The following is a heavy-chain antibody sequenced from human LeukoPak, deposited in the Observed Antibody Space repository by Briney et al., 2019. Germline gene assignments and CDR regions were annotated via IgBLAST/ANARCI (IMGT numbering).Heavy chain of an antibody. Sequence: ASVKVSCKASGYTFTSYGISWVRQAPGQGGEGMGWISAYNGKTNYAQKLQGRVTMTTDTSTSTAYMELRSLRSDDTAVYYCARVVLGDYGNYYYYMDVWGKGTTVTVSS. CDR1: GYTFTSYG. V-gene: IGHV1-18*01. CDR3: ARVVLGDYGNYYYYMDV. J-gene: IGHJ6*03. D-gene: IGHD4-17*01. CDR2: ISAYNGKT.